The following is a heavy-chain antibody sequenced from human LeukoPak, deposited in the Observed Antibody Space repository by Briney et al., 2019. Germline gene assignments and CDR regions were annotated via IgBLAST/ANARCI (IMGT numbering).Heavy chain of an antibody. V-gene: IGHV3-23*01. D-gene: IGHD3-10*01. CDR2: LSGSAATT. CDR3: AKSVGIIRRGAFDI. J-gene: IGHJ3*02. CDR1: GFTFSTYA. Sequence: GGSLRLSCSSSGFTFSTYAMSWVRQAPGKGLEWVSGLSGSAATTYYADSAKGRFTISRDNSKNALYLQTNSLRGGDTAIYYCAKSVGIIRRGAFDICGHGTMVTVSS.